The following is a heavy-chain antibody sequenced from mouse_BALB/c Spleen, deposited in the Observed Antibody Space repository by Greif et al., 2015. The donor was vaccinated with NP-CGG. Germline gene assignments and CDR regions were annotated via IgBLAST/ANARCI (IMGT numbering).Heavy chain of an antibody. J-gene: IGHJ2*01. CDR1: GFTFSSYA. D-gene: IGHD1-1*01. CDR3: ARQGITTVVARFDY. Sequence: DVHLVESGGGLVKPGGSLKLSCAASGFTFSSYAMSWVRQTPEKRLEWVATISSGGSYTYYPDSVKGRFTISRDNAKNTLYLQMSSLRSEDTAMYYCARQGITTVVARFDYWGQGTTLTVSS. CDR2: ISSGGSYT. V-gene: IGHV5-9-3*01.